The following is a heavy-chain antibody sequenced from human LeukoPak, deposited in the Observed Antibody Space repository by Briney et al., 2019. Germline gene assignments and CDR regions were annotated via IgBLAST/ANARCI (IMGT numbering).Heavy chain of an antibody. CDR2: ISGSGGST. CDR1: GFTFSSYA. Sequence: GGSLRLSCAASGFTFSSYAMSWVRQAPGKGLEWVSAISGSGGSTYYADSVKGRFTISRGKSKNTLYLQMNSLRAEDTAVYYCAKGCSYTNCYTSDYWGQGTLVTVSS. CDR3: AKGCSYTNCYTSDY. D-gene: IGHD2-2*02. J-gene: IGHJ4*02. V-gene: IGHV3-23*01.